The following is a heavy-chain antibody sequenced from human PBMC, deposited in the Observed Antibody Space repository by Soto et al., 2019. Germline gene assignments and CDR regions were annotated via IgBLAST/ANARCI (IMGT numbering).Heavy chain of an antibody. CDR2: INPSGGST. D-gene: IGHD4-17*01. CDR1: GYTFTSYY. J-gene: IGHJ6*02. CDR3: ARDWPYCDDANHHYGLDV. Sequence: DSLKVSCKASGYTFTSYYMHWVRHAPGQGLEWMGIINPSGGSTSYAQKFQGRVTMTRDTSTSTVYMELSSLRSEDTAVYYCARDWPYCDDANHHYGLDVCGQATTVTVSS. V-gene: IGHV1-46*01.